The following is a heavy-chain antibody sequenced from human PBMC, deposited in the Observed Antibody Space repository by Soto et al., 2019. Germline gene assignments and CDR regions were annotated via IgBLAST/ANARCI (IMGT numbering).Heavy chain of an antibody. CDR2: MIGDSVIT. Sequence: GGFRRPSGGTFGSTFRTNAITWVRQGPGKGPEWVAAMIGDSVITSYAGPAKGPSTTSKDSSTNPVYRQMSSRRAQDTAAYYCAKDKYSGSGSYRYYYFYHGMDVWGQGTTVTVSS. CDR1: GSTFRTNA. J-gene: IGHJ6*02. V-gene: IGHV3-23*01. D-gene: IGHD3-10*01. CDR3: AKDKYSGSGSYRYYYFYHGMDV.